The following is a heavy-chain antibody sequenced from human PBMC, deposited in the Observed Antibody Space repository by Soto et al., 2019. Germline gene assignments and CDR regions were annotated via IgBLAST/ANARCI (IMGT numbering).Heavy chain of an antibody. CDR3: ARVRAMITFGGVIETLAY. D-gene: IGHD3-16*02. CDR2: IYHSGNT. Sequence: PSETLSLTCAVSGGSISSNNWWSWVRQPPGKGLEWIGEIYHSGNTNYNPSLKSRVTISLDKSKNQFSLNLNSVTAADTAVYYCARVRAMITFGGVIETLAYWGQGTLVTVSS. CDR1: GGSISSNNW. J-gene: IGHJ4*02. V-gene: IGHV4-4*02.